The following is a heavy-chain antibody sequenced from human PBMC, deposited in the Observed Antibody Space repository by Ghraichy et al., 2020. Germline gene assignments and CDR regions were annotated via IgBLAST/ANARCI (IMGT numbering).Heavy chain of an antibody. CDR2: INHSGST. CDR1: GGSFSGYY. V-gene: IGHV4-34*01. J-gene: IGHJ6*02. Sequence: SQTLSLTCAVYGGSFSGYYWSWIRQPPGKGLEWIGEINHSGSTNYNPSLKSRVTISVDTSKNQFSLKLSSVTAADTAVYYCARGGHTYYGSGSYQKYYYYGMDVWGQGTTVTVSS. D-gene: IGHD3-10*01. CDR3: ARGGHTYYGSGSYQKYYYYGMDV.